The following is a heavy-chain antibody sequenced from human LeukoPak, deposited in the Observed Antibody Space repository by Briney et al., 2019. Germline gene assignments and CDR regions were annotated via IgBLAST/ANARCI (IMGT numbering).Heavy chain of an antibody. CDR3: ARDRGDGYSYGYWFDP. J-gene: IGHJ5*02. Sequence: ASVKVSCKASGGTFSSYAISWVRQAPGQGLEWMGGIIPIFGTANYAQKFQGRVTITTDESTSTAYMELSSLRSEDTAVYYCARDRGDGYSYGYWFDPWGQGTLVTVSS. CDR2: IIPIFGTA. V-gene: IGHV1-69*05. D-gene: IGHD5-18*01. CDR1: GGTFSSYA.